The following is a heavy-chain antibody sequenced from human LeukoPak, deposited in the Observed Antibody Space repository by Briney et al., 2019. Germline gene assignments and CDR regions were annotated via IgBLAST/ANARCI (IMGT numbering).Heavy chain of an antibody. CDR2: ISYDGTNK. V-gene: IGHV3-30*18. Sequence: KTGGSLRLSCAASGFTFSSYGMHWVRQAPGKGLEWVAVISYDGTNKYYADSVKGRFTISRDNSKNTLYLQMNSLRAEDTAVCYCAKAGSLWDFDYWGQGTLVTVSS. CDR3: AKAGSLWDFDY. CDR1: GFTFSSYG. D-gene: IGHD3-10*01. J-gene: IGHJ4*02.